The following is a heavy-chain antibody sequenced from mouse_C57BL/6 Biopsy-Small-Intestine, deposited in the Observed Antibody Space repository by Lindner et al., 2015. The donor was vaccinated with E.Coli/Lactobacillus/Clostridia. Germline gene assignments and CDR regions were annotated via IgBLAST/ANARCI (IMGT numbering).Heavy chain of an antibody. D-gene: IGHD4-1*01. Sequence: VQLQESGGGIVKPGGSLKLSCAASGFTFSDYGMHWVRQAPEKGLEWVAYISTGSSPIYYADTVKGRFTISRDNAKNTLFLQMTSLRSEDTAMYYCARRTGTSGYFDYWGQGTTLTVSS. CDR3: ARRTGTSGYFDY. V-gene: IGHV5-17*01. CDR1: GFTFSDYG. CDR2: ISTGSSPI. J-gene: IGHJ2*01.